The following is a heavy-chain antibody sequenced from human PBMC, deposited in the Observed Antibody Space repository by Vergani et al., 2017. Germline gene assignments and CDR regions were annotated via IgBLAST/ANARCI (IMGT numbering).Heavy chain of an antibody. CDR1: GYRFTSYW. V-gene: IGHV5-51*03. J-gene: IGHJ4*02. CDR3: ARKEYSSSWYHFDY. Sequence: EVQLVQSGAEVKKPGESVKISCKGSGYRFTSYWIGWARQMPGKGLEWMGRSYPGYSDTRYSPSVQGQVTISADKSISTTYLQWSSLKASDTAMYYCARKEYSSSWYHFDYWGQGTLVTVSS. CDR2: SYPGYSDT. D-gene: IGHD6-13*01.